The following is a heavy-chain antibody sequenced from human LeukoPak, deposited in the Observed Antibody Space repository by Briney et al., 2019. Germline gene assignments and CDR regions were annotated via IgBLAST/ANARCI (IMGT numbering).Heavy chain of an antibody. CDR1: GFTFSSYA. CDR3: AKCPKDYDYVWGSYRYTGHYYFDY. CDR2: ISGSGGST. Sequence: PGGSLRLSCAASGFTFSSYAMSWVRQAPGKGLEWVSAISGSGGSTYYADSVKGRFTISRDNSKNTPYLHMNSLRAEDTAVYYCAKCPKDYDYVWGSYRYTGHYYFDYWGQGTLVTVSS. D-gene: IGHD3-16*02. V-gene: IGHV3-23*01. J-gene: IGHJ4*02.